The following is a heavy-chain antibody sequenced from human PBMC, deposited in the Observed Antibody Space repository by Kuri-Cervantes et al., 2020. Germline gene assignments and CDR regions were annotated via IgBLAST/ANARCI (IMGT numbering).Heavy chain of an antibody. Sequence: GESLKISCKTSGYIFSNYWFGWVRQMPGKGLEWMGIIYPGGSETRYSPSFQGQVTISADKSISTAFLQWNSLKASDTAIYYCARQRFFDYWGQGTLVTVSS. CDR3: ARQRFFDY. CDR2: IYPGGSET. J-gene: IGHJ4*02. CDR1: GYIFSNYW. V-gene: IGHV5-51*01.